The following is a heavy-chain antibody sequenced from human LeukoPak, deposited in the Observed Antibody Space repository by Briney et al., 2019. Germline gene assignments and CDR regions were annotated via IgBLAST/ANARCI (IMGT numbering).Heavy chain of an antibody. J-gene: IGHJ3*02. Sequence: GGSLRLSCEASGFTFSSYSMNWVRQAPGKGLEWVSSISSSSSYIYYADTVKGRFTMSRDNAKNSLYLQMNSLRAEDTAVYYCARGRTPSYYYDSSGYYINTDAFDIWGQGTMVTVSS. CDR1: GFTFSSYS. CDR2: ISSSSSYI. V-gene: IGHV3-21*01. D-gene: IGHD3-22*01. CDR3: ARGRTPSYYYDSSGYYINTDAFDI.